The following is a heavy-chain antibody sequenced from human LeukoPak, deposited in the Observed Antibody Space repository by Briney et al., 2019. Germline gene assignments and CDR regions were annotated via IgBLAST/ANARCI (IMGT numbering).Heavy chain of an antibody. D-gene: IGHD2-15*01. CDR1: GYSFTSYW. CDR3: ARLFRGYCSGGSCYPEAFDI. V-gene: IGHV5-51*01. Sequence: GESLKISCKGSGYSFTSYWIGGVRQMPGKGLEWMGIIYPGDSDTRYSPSFQGQVTISADKSISTAYLQWSSLKASDTAMYYCARLFRGYCSGGSCYPEAFDIWGQGTMVTVSS. CDR2: IYPGDSDT. J-gene: IGHJ3*02.